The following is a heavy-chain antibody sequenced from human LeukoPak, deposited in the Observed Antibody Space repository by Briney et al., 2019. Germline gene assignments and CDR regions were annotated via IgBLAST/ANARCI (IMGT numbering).Heavy chain of an antibody. CDR3: ARDFWIQLWQPYYYYGMDV. CDR2: ISYDGSNK. Sequence: GRSLRLSCAASGFTFSSYAMHWVRQAPGKGLEWVAVISYDGSNKYYADSVKGRFTISRDNSKNTLYLQMNSLRAEDTAVYYCARDFWIQLWQPYYYYGMDVWGQGTTVTVSS. J-gene: IGHJ6*02. D-gene: IGHD5-18*01. V-gene: IGHV3-30-3*01. CDR1: GFTFSSYA.